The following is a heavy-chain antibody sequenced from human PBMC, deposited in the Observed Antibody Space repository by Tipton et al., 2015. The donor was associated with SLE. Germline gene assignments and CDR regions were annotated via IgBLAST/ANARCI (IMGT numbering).Heavy chain of an antibody. CDR1: GDSSSSYY. D-gene: IGHD6-13*01. V-gene: IGHV4-59*12. Sequence: TLSLTCTVSGDSSSSYYWSWIRQPPGRGLEYIGYVYSSGHSNYNPSLQSRVTISVDTSKNQFSLKLSSVTAADTAVYYCARMSSGWSVGAFDIWGQGRMVTVSS. J-gene: IGHJ3*02. CDR2: VYSSGHS. CDR3: ARMSSGWSVGAFDI.